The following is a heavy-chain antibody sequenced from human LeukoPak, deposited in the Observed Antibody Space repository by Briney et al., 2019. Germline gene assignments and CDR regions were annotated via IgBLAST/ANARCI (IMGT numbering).Heavy chain of an antibody. Sequence: PGGSLRLSCAASGFTFSSYEMNWVRQAPGRGLEWGSYISSSGSTIYYADSAKGRFTISTDNAKNSLYLQMNSLRAEDTAVYYCARDGPSRYCSGGSCAVDYWGQGTLVTVSS. CDR2: ISSSGSTI. CDR3: ARDGPSRYCSGGSCAVDY. CDR1: GFTFSSYE. J-gene: IGHJ4*02. V-gene: IGHV3-48*03. D-gene: IGHD2-15*01.